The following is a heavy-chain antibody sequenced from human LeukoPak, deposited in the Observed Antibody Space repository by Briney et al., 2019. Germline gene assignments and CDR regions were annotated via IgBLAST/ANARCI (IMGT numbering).Heavy chain of an antibody. D-gene: IGHD6-19*01. J-gene: IGHJ4*02. Sequence: ASVKVSCKASGYTFTSYGISWVRQAPGQGLEWMGWIGAYNGNTNYAQKLQGRVTMTTDTSTSTAYMELRSLRSDDTAVYYCARGVWSSTEKEYGYFDYWGQGTLVTVSS. V-gene: IGHV1-18*01. CDR3: ARGVWSSTEKEYGYFDY. CDR1: GYTFTSYG. CDR2: IGAYNGNT.